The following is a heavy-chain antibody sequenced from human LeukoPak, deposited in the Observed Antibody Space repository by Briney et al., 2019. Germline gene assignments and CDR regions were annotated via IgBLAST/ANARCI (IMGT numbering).Heavy chain of an antibody. J-gene: IGHJ4*02. D-gene: IGHD1-26*01. CDR3: AKAIGGATTLTVDY. CDR2: IRYDGSKQ. V-gene: IGHV3-30*02. Sequence: GGSLRLSCAASGFTFSGYGIHWVRQAAGKGLEWVAFIRYDGSKQYYADSVKGRFTISRDNSKNTLYLQMNSLRAEDTAVYYCAKAIGGATTLTVDYWGQGTLVTVSS. CDR1: GFTFSGYG.